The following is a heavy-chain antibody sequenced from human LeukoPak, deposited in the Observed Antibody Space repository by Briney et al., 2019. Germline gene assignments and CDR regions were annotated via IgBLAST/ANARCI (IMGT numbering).Heavy chain of an antibody. D-gene: IGHD4-11*01. J-gene: IGHJ6*03. V-gene: IGHV4-38-2*02. CDR2: TYHSGST. Sequence: PSETLSLTCAVSGYSISSGYYWGWIRQPPGKGLEWIGSTYHSGSTYYNPSLKSRVTISVDTSKNQFSLKLSSVTAADTAVYDCAREERSNYVGKFYYYMDVWGKGSTVSVSS. CDR1: GYSISSGYY. CDR3: AREERSNYVGKFYYYMDV.